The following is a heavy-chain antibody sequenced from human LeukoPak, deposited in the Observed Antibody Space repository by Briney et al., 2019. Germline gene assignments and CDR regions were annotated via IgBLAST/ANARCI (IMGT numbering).Heavy chain of an antibody. CDR1: GFTFSSYA. CDR3: AKGSSWYRGSNYYYYMDV. CDR2: ISGSGGST. D-gene: IGHD6-13*01. V-gene: IGHV3-23*01. J-gene: IGHJ6*03. Sequence: GGSLRLSCAASGFTFSSYAMSWVRQAPGKGLEWVSAISGSGGSTYYADSVKGRFTISRDNSKNTLYLQMNSLRAEDTAVYYCAKGSSWYRGSNYYYYMDVWGKGTTVTVSS.